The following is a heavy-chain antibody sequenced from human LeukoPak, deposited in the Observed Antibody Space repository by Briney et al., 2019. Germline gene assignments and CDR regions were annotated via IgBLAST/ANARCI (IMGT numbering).Heavy chain of an antibody. V-gene: IGHV1-18*04. Sequence: GASVKVSCKASGYTFTSYYMHWVRQAPGQGLEWMGWISAYNGNTNYAQKLQGRVTMTTDTSTSTAYMELRSLRSDDTAVYYCARDEYSSSPFDYWGQGTLVTVSS. CDR3: ARDEYSSSPFDY. CDR1: GYTFTSYY. CDR2: ISAYNGNT. D-gene: IGHD6-6*01. J-gene: IGHJ4*02.